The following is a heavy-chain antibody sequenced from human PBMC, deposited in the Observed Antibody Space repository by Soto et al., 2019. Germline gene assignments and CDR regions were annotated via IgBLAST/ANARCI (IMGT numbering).Heavy chain of an antibody. CDR1: GGSFIGYY. Sequence: SETLSLTCAVYGGSFIGYYWSWIRQPPGKGLEWIGEINYSGSTYYNPSLKSRVTISVDTSKNQFSLKLSSVTAADTAVYYCASVSGYYPQIDYWGQGTLVTVSS. D-gene: IGHD3-22*01. CDR3: ASVSGYYPQIDY. V-gene: IGHV4-34*01. CDR2: INYSGST. J-gene: IGHJ4*02.